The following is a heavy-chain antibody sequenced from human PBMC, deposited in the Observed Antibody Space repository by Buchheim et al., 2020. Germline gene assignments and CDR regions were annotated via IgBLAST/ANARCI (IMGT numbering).Heavy chain of an antibody. V-gene: IGHV3-30*18. Sequence: QVQLVEYGGGVVQPGRSLRLSCAASGFTFTSSGMHWGRQAPGKGLEWLAVISSDGSKSYYADSVKGRFTISRDNSMNTMYLEMNRLRAEDTAAYYCAKDLSGSYWSADYWGQGTL. CDR3: AKDLSGSYWSADY. J-gene: IGHJ4*02. CDR2: ISSDGSKS. D-gene: IGHD1-26*01. CDR1: GFTFTSSG.